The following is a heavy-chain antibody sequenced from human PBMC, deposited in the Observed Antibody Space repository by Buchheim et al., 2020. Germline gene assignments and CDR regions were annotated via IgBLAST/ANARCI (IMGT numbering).Heavy chain of an antibody. D-gene: IGHD3-3*01. Sequence: EVQLVESGGGLVQPGGSLRLSCAASGFTFSSYSMNWVRQAPGKGLEWVSYISSSSSTIYYEDSVKGRFTISRDNAKNSLYLQMNSLRAEDTAVYYCARGGYDFWSGYSPSLWFDYWGQGTL. CDR3: ARGGYDFWSGYSPSLWFDY. V-gene: IGHV3-48*01. CDR1: GFTFSSYS. CDR2: ISSSSSTI. J-gene: IGHJ4*02.